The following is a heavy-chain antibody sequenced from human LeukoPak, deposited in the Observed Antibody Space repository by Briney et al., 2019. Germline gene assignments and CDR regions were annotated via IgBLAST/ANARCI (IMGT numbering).Heavy chain of an antibody. Sequence: SETLSLTCAVSGYSISSGAYWGWIRQPPGKGLQWIGCIYHDGSTYYNPSLQSRVTISVDTSKNQFSLKLTSVTATDTAVYYCVRDPPDYWGQGTLVTGSS. CDR2: IYHDGST. CDR3: VRDPPDY. V-gene: IGHV4-38-2*02. CDR1: GYSISSGAY. J-gene: IGHJ4*02.